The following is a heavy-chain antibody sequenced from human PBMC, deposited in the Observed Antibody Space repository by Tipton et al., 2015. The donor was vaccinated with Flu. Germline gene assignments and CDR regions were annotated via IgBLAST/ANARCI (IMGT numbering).Heavy chain of an antibody. CDR1: GYTFKSYG. Sequence: QLVQSGAEVKKPGASVKVSCRASGYTFKSYGVSWVRQAPGQGLEWMGWISAYSDNTNYAQKFQGRVAMTTDTSTSTAYMELRSLRPDDTAVYFCARDMPQGIVVIPPAKRFDYWGQGTLVTVSS. V-gene: IGHV1-18*01. CDR2: ISAYSDNT. CDR3: ARDMPQGIVVIPPAKRFDY. J-gene: IGHJ4*02. D-gene: IGHD2-2*01.